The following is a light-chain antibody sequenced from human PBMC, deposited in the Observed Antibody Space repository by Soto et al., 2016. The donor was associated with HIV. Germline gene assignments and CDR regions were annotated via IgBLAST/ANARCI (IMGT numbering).Light chain of an antibody. CDR3: QQYDTYSYT. J-gene: IGKJ2*01. Sequence: DIQMTQSPSSVSASVGDRVTITCRASQAISNWLAWYQQKPGKAPNLLIYGASRLQTGVPSRFSGSGSGTDFTLTISSLLPDDSATYYCQQYDTYSYTFGQGTKLEI. CDR1: QAISNW. CDR2: GAS. V-gene: IGKV1-12*01.